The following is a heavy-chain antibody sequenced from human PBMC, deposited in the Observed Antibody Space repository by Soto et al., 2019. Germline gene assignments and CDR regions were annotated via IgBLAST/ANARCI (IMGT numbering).Heavy chain of an antibody. V-gene: IGHV1-46*01. J-gene: IGHJ4*02. CDR2: INPGGGST. CDR1: GYTFTSYY. CDR3: ARDLPTLDY. Sequence: ASVKVSCKASGYTFTSYYMHWVRQAPGQGLEWMGGINPGGGSTSYAQKFQGRVTMTTDTSTSTVYMELRSLRSDDTAVYYCARDLPTLDYWGQGTLVTVSS.